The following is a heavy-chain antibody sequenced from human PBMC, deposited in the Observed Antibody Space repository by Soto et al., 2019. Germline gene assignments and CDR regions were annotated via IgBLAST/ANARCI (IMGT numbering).Heavy chain of an antibody. V-gene: IGHV1-18*01. CDR2: ISAYNGNT. J-gene: IGHJ4*02. CDR1: GYTFTSYG. Sequence: QVQLVQSGAEVKKPGASVKVSCKASGYTFTSYGISWVRQATGQGLEWMGWISAYNGNTNYAQKLQGRVTMTTDTSTSTGYMALRSLRSDDTTVYYYTSLSSWYGWGQGTLVTVSS. D-gene: IGHD6-13*01. CDR3: TSLSSWYG.